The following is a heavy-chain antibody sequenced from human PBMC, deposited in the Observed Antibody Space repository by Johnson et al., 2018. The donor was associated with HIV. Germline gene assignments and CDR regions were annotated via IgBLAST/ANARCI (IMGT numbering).Heavy chain of an antibody. J-gene: IGHJ3*02. V-gene: IGHV3-20*04. D-gene: IGHD3-22*01. Sequence: MQLVESGGGVVQPGRSLRLSCVASGFTFRSYAMHWVRQAPGKGLEWVSGINWNGGSTGYADYVKGRFTISRDNVKNSLYLQMNSLRAEDTALYYCARSVGYYDSSGYYYVDAFDIWGQGTMVTVSS. CDR2: INWNGGST. CDR3: ARSVGYYDSSGYYYVDAFDI. CDR1: GFTFRSYA.